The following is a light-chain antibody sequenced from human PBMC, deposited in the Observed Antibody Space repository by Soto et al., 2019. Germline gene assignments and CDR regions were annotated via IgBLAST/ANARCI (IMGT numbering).Light chain of an antibody. CDR2: DVR. CDR3: SSYTSSTAVI. J-gene: IGLJ2*01. Sequence: QSALTQPASVSGSPGQSITMSCTGTNSDVGGYDYVSWYQQHPGKAPKLMIYDVRNRPSRVSDRFSGSKSGNTASLTISGLQTEDEAYYYCSSYTSSTAVIFGGGTKLTVL. V-gene: IGLV2-14*01. CDR1: NSDVGGYDY.